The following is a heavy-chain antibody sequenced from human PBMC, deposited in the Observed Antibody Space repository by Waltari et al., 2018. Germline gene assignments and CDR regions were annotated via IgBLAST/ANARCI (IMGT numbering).Heavy chain of an antibody. CDR2: IDPEDGET. D-gene: IGHD3-10*01. J-gene: IGHJ4*02. CDR3: APLPGGSGQTFDY. Sequence: EVQLVQSGAEVKKPGATVKXYCKASGYTFIDYFMHWVQQAPGKGLEWVGRIDPEDGETVYAEKFQGRVTITADTSTDTSYLELSSLRSDDTAVYYCAPLPGGSGQTFDYWGQGTLLTVSS. CDR1: GYTFIDYF. V-gene: IGHV1-69-2*01.